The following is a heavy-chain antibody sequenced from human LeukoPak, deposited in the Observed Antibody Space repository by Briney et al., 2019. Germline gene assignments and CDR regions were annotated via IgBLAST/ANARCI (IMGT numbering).Heavy chain of an antibody. Sequence: GGSLRLSCAASGFTFSSYWMHWVRQAPGKGLVWVSRINSDGSSTSYADSVKGRFTISRDNAKNTLYLQMNSLRAEDTAVYYCAKANTYYYDSSGYYRPYDAFDIWGQGTMVTVSS. CDR1: GFTFSSYW. CDR2: INSDGSST. J-gene: IGHJ3*02. D-gene: IGHD3-22*01. CDR3: AKANTYYYDSSGYYRPYDAFDI. V-gene: IGHV3-74*01.